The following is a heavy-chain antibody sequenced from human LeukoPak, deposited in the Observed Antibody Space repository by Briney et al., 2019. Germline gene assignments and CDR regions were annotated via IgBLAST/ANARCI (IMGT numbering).Heavy chain of an antibody. CDR2: INNIGGGT. CDR3: GKGNSGSYEGALDD. D-gene: IGHD1-26*01. Sequence: GGSLRLSCAASGFTFSSYAMSWVRQAPGKGLEWVSTINNIGGGTYYADSVKGLFTISRDTSKNTLYLQMNSLRAEDTAVYYCGKGNSGSYEGALDDWCQGALVTVSS. J-gene: IGHJ4*02. CDR1: GFTFSSYA. V-gene: IGHV3-23*01.